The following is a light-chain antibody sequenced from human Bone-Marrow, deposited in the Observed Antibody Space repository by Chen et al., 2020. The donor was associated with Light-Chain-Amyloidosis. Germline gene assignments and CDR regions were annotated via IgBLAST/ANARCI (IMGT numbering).Light chain of an antibody. J-gene: IGLJ1*01. V-gene: IGLV2-14*01. CDR3: SSYTSSVSYV. Sequence: QSALTQPASGSGSPGQSITISCTGTSSDVGGYNHVSWYQHHPGKALKLMIYEVSNRPSGISNRFSGSKSGNTASLSISGLQAEDEADYYCSSYTSSVSYVFGSGTKVTVL. CDR1: SSDVGGYNH. CDR2: EVS.